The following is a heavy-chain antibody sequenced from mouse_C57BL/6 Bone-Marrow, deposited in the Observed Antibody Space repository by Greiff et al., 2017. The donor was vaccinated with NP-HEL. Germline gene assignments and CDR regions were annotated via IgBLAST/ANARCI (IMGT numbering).Heavy chain of an antibody. CDR2: LYPRSGNT. D-gene: IGHD1-1*01. Sequence: QVQLKQSGAELARPGASVKLSCKASGYTFTSYGISWVKQRTGQGLEWIGELYPRSGNTYYNEKFKGKATLTADKSSSTAYMELRSLTSEDSAVYFCARERVFGSSYRYFDYWGQGTTLTVSS. V-gene: IGHV1-81*01. J-gene: IGHJ2*01. CDR3: ARERVFGSSYRYFDY. CDR1: GYTFTSYG.